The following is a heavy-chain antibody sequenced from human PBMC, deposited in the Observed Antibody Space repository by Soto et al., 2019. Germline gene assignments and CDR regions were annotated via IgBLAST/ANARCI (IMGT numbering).Heavy chain of an antibody. CDR3: ANKSTDGHVGWFGP. D-gene: IGHD3-10*02. V-gene: IGHV1-3*01. J-gene: IGHJ5*02. CDR2: INPDNGYT. CDR1: GYTFTKYA. Sequence: QVQLVQSETEVKKPGASVKISCKASGYTFTKYALHWVRQVPVQRLELMGFINPDNGYTTYSQNFQGRVIISRDTYEATAYMELSSLKSEDTAVYFCANKSTDGHVGWFGPWGQGTLVTVSS.